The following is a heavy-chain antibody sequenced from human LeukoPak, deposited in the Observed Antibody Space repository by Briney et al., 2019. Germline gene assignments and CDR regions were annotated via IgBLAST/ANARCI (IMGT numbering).Heavy chain of an antibody. V-gene: IGHV1-2*02. Sequence: ASVKVSCKASGYTFTSYGISWVRQAPGQGLEWMGWINPNSGGTNYAQKFQGRVTMTRDTSISTAYMELSRLRSDDTAVYYCARDPLYCSSTSCDHYMDVWGKGTTVTVSS. CDR3: ARDPLYCSSTSCDHYMDV. J-gene: IGHJ6*03. CDR1: GYTFTSYG. D-gene: IGHD2-2*01. CDR2: INPNSGGT.